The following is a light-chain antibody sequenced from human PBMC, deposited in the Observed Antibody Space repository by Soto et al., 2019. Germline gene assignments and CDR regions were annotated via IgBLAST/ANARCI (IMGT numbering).Light chain of an antibody. CDR2: EVT. J-gene: IGLJ1*01. CDR3: SSFRTGHLYV. Sequence: QSVLTQPASVSGSPGQSITISCTGTSSDIAIYNAVSWYQQYPGKAPKLIIYEVTHRPSGISDRFSASKSGNTASLTISGLQAEDEADYYCSSFRTGHLYVFGSGTKVTVL. CDR1: SSDIAIYNA. V-gene: IGLV2-14*03.